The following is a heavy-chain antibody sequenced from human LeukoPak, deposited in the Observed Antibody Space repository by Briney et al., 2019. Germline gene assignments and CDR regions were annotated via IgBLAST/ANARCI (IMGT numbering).Heavy chain of an antibody. V-gene: IGHV1-24*01. J-gene: IGHJ4*02. CDR3: ANRHSSGWYLGY. CDR1: GYTLTELS. Sequence: ASVKVSFKVSGYTLTELSMHWVRQAPGKGLEWMGGFDPEDGETIYAQKFQGRVTMTEDTSTDTAYMELSSLRFEDTAVYYCANRHSSGWYLGYWGQGTLVTVSS. D-gene: IGHD6-19*01. CDR2: FDPEDGET.